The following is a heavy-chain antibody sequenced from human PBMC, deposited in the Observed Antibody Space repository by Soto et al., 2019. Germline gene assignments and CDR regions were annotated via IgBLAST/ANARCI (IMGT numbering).Heavy chain of an antibody. CDR2: TNPNSGNT. J-gene: IGHJ3*02. CDR1: GYTFTSYD. V-gene: IGHV1-8*01. CDR3: ARTQSRRYYDFWSGYLDAFDI. D-gene: IGHD3-3*01. Sequence: ASVKVSCKASGYTFTSYDINWVRQATGQGLEWMGWTNPNSGNTGYAQKFQGRATMTRNTSISTAYMELSSLRSEDTAVYYCARTQSRRYYDFWSGYLDAFDIWGQGTMVTVSS.